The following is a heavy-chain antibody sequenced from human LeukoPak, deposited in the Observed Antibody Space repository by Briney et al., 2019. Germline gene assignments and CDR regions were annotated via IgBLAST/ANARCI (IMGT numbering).Heavy chain of an antibody. D-gene: IGHD2-15*01. CDR2: ISGSGGST. J-gene: IGHJ6*02. V-gene: IGHV3-23*01. CDR1: GFTFSSYA. Sequence: GGSLRLSCAASGFTFSSYAMSWVRQAPGKGLEWVSAISGSGGSTYYADSVKGRFTISRDNSKNTLYLQMNSLRAEDTAVYYCAKDLRRVRGYGYYYYGMDVWGQGTTVTVSS. CDR3: AKDLRRVRGYGYYYYGMDV.